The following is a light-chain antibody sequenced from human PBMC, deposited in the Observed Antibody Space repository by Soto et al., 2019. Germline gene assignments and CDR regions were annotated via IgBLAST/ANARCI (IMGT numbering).Light chain of an antibody. Sequence: IQLTQSPSSLSASVGDRVTVSCRSSQNIDNYLNWYVHRPGKAPELLIYSTSNLKSGVPSRFRGSGSGTDFSLTINSLQSEDFATYYCQQSSNFPWTFGQGTKVEIK. CDR3: QQSSNFPWT. CDR2: STS. J-gene: IGKJ1*01. CDR1: QNIDNY. V-gene: IGKV1-39*01.